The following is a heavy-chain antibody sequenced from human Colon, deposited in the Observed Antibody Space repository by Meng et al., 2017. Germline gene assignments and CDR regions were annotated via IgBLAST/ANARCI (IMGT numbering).Heavy chain of an antibody. D-gene: IGHD2-21*02. CDR3: VRLVVTSPIDY. Sequence: SETLSLTCTVSGYSISTGYFWGWIRQPPGKGLEWIASIYHRGTTHYSPSLNSRATISMDTSKNQFFLNLTSVTAADTAVYFCVRLVVTSPIDYWGQGPLVTVSS. J-gene: IGHJ4*02. V-gene: IGHV4-38-2*02. CDR2: IYHRGTT. CDR1: GYSISTGYF.